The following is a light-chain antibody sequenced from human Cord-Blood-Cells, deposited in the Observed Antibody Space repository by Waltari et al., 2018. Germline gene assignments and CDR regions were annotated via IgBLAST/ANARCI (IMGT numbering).Light chain of an antibody. V-gene: IGKV1-33*01. CDR3: QQYDNLPYT. CDR2: DAS. J-gene: IGKJ2*01. CDR1: QDISNY. Sequence: DIQMTKSPSSLSASVGDRVTITCQASQDISNYLNWYQQKPGKAPKLLIYDASNLETGVPSRFSGSGSGTDFTFTISSLKPEDIATYYCQQYDNLPYTFGQGTKLEIK.